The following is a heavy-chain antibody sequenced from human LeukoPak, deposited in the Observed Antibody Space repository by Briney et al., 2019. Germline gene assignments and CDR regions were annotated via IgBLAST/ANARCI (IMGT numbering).Heavy chain of an antibody. CDR1: GGSISSSVYY. Sequence: PSETLSFTCTVSGGSISSSVYYWSWIRQPPGKGLEWIGYIYYSGSTFYNPSLKSRVTISVDTSKNQFSLRLSSVTAADTAVYYCARDHGNRYYYYGMDVWGQGTTVTVSS. J-gene: IGHJ6*01. CDR2: IYYSGST. D-gene: IGHD1-14*01. CDR3: ARDHGNRYYYYGMDV. V-gene: IGHV4-30-4*01.